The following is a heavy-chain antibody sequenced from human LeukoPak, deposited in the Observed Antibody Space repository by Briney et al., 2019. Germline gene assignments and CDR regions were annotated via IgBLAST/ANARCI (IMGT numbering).Heavy chain of an antibody. V-gene: IGHV3-7*05. Sequence: QTGGSLRLSCAASGFTFSSYWMSWVRQAPGKGLEWVANIKHDGSEKYYVDSVKGRFTISRDNAKNSLYLQMNSLRAEDTAVYYCARDLETGSGWYFQSISPYFDYWGQGTLVTVSS. CDR3: ARDLETGSGWYFQSISPYFDY. D-gene: IGHD6-19*01. CDR1: GFTFSSYW. CDR2: IKHDGSEK. J-gene: IGHJ4*02.